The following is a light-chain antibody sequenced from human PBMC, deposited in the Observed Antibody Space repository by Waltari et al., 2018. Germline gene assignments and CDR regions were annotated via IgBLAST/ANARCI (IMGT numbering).Light chain of an antibody. J-gene: IGKJ4*01. Sequence: EIVMTQSPLPPPVIPGEPTSISCRSSQSPLQSNGYKHLDCNFQKPGLSPQPLIYLGSNRSGGVPDRFSGRGSETDFTLKISRVEAEDVGVYYCKQELETPPTFGGGTKVEI. CDR2: LGS. V-gene: IGKV2-28*01. CDR1: QSPLQSNGYKH. CDR3: KQELETPPT.